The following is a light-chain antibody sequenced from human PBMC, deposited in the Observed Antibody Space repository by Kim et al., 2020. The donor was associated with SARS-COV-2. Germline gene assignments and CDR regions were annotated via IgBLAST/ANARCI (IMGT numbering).Light chain of an antibody. CDR1: ELEDKY. CDR2: QDI. J-gene: IGLJ2*01. CDR3: QAWDSRTAV. V-gene: IGLV3-1*01. Sequence: SVSPGQTAGITCLVDELEDKYVSWYQQRPGQSPLLVIYQDIKRPSGIPERISGSNSGNTATLTVGETQDMGEADYYCQAWDSRTAVFGGGTQLTVL.